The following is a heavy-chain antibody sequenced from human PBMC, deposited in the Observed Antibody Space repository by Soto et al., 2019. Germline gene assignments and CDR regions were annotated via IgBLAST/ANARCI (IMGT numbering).Heavy chain of an antibody. V-gene: IGHV3-30*18. Sequence: PGGSLRLPCAASGFTFSSYGMHWVRQAPGKGLEWVAVISYDGSNKYYADSVKGRFTISRDNSKNTLYLQMNSLRAEDTAVYYCAKDTLLTTVVTPGYFDYWGQGTLVTVSS. CDR2: ISYDGSNK. D-gene: IGHD4-17*01. CDR1: GFTFSSYG. CDR3: AKDTLLTTVVTPGYFDY. J-gene: IGHJ4*02.